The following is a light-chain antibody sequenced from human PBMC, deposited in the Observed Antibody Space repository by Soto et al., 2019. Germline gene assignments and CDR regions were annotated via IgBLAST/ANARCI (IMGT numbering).Light chain of an antibody. CDR2: DAS. J-gene: IGKJ1*01. CDR3: QQYYSYPQT. Sequence: DIQMTQSPSTLSASVGDRVSITCRANQSINSWLAWYQQKPGKAPKLLIYDASTFESGVPSRFSGSGSGTDFTLTISCLQSEDFATYYCQQYYSYPQTFGQGTRWIS. V-gene: IGKV1-5*01. CDR1: QSINSW.